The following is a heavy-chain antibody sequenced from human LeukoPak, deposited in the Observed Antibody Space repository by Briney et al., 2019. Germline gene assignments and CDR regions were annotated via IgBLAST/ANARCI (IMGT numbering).Heavy chain of an antibody. D-gene: IGHD2-2*01. J-gene: IGHJ4*02. CDR2: IKQDGSEK. CDR3: ARGPYCDGISCQSFFDY. CDR1: GFTFSMYW. V-gene: IGHV3-7*01. Sequence: GSLRLSCAASGFTFSMYWITWHRQAPGKGLEWVANIKQDGSEKYYLESVRGRFSISRDNAKNSVHLQMSSLRVGDKAVYFCARGPYCDGISCQSFFDYWGQGALVTVSS.